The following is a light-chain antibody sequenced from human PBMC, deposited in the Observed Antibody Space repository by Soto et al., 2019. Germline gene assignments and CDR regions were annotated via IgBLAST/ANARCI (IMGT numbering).Light chain of an antibody. CDR2: GGS. CDR1: QSVTSTY. J-gene: IGKJ2*03. V-gene: IGKV3-20*01. Sequence: EIVLTQSPGTLSLSPGERATLSCRASQSVTSTYLAWYQQKPGQSPRLIIYGGSTRASGFTDRFSGGGSGTDFTLTISRLEPEDSAVYYCHCQQFDSSRMYSFGQGTKLEI. CDR3: QQFDSSRMYS.